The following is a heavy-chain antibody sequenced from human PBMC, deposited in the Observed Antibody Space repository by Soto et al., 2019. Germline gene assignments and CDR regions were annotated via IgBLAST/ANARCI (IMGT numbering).Heavy chain of an antibody. CDR3: AADGSGSYYNGFFYYYYGMDV. CDR2: IVVGSGNT. Sequence: ASVKVSCKASGFTFTSSAVQWVRQARGQRLEWIGWIVVGSGNTNYAQKFQERVTITRDMSTSTAYMELSSLRSEDTAVYYCAADGSGSYYNGFFYYYYGMDVWGQGTTVTVSS. D-gene: IGHD3-10*01. V-gene: IGHV1-58*01. J-gene: IGHJ6*02. CDR1: GFTFTSSA.